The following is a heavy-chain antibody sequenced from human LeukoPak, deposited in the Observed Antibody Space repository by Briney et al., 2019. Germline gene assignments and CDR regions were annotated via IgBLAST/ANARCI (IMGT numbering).Heavy chain of an antibody. CDR2: ISYDGSNK. V-gene: IGHV3-30*03. CDR1: GFTFSSYS. Sequence: HPGGSLRLSCAASGFTFSSYSMNWVRQAPGKGLEWVAVISYDGSNKYYADSVKGRFTISRDNSKNTLYLQMNSLRAEDTAVYYCARDSGGYGYYYGMDVWGQGTTVTVSS. J-gene: IGHJ6*02. CDR3: ARDSGGYGYYYGMDV. D-gene: IGHD3-22*01.